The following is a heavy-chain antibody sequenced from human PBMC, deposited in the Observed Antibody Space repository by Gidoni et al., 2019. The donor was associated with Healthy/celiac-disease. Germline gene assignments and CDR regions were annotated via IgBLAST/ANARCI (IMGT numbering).Heavy chain of an antibody. D-gene: IGHD2-2*01. CDR2: IYYSGST. CDR3: ARGGYCSSTSCYDYYYYYMDV. CDR1: GGSISSGGYY. Sequence: QVQLQESGPGLVKPSQTLSLTCTVSGGSISSGGYYWSWIRQHPGKGLEWIGYIYYSGSTYYNPSLKSRVTISVDTSKNQFSLKLSSVTAADTAVYYCARGGYCSSTSCYDYYYYYMDVWGKGTTVTVSS. V-gene: IGHV4-31*03. J-gene: IGHJ6*03.